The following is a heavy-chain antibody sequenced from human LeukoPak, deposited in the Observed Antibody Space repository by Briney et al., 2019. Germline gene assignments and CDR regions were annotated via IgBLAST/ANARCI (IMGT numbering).Heavy chain of an antibody. Sequence: PGGSLRLSCAASGFTFSSYEMNWVRQAPGKGLEWVSYISSSGSTIYYADSVKGRFTISRDNSKNTVYLQMKSLRAEDTAVYYCAKSSRPVTAMAFFDYWGQGTLVTVSS. CDR1: GFTFSSYE. J-gene: IGHJ4*02. V-gene: IGHV3-48*03. D-gene: IGHD5-18*01. CDR3: AKSSRPVTAMAFFDY. CDR2: ISSSGSTI.